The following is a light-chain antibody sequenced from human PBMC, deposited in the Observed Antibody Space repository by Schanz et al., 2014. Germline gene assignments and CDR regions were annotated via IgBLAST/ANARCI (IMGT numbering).Light chain of an antibody. CDR3: QHYHSWPYT. CDR2: GAS. CDR1: QRVNTN. Sequence: EVVLTQSPGSLSLSPGERGTLSCRASQRVNTNFLAWYQQKPGQAPRILIYGASTRATGIPAKFSGSGSGTEFTLTISSLQPEDLAVYYCQHYHSWPYTFGQGSKLDIK. J-gene: IGKJ2*01. V-gene: IGKV3-15*01.